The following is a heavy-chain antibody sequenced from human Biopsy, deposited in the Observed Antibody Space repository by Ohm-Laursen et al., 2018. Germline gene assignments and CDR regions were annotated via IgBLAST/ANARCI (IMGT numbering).Heavy chain of an antibody. Sequence: SETLSLTCTVSGGSISSSTTYYWAWLRQPPGKGLEWIGSIYNTETTFYNPSLKSRVTISVDTSTNQLSLKASSVTAADTALYFCARHPTGFWFDPWGHGTLVTVSS. J-gene: IGHJ5*02. V-gene: IGHV4-39*01. CDR1: GGSISSSTTYY. CDR3: ARHPTGFWFDP. CDR2: IYNTETT.